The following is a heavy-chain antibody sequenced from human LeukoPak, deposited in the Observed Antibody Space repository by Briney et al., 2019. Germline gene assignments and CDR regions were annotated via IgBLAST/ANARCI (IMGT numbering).Heavy chain of an antibody. J-gene: IGHJ6*03. CDR3: ARDGITGYSSGWGSRNYYYYYMDV. V-gene: IGHV3-48*03. CDR2: ISSSGSTI. CDR1: GFTFSSYE. D-gene: IGHD6-19*01. Sequence: PGGSLRLSCAASGFTFSSYEMNWVRQAPGKGLEWVSYISSSGSTIYYADSVKGRFTISRDNAKNSLYLQMNSLRAEDTAVYYCARDGITGYSSGWGSRNYYYYYMDVWGKGTTVTVSS.